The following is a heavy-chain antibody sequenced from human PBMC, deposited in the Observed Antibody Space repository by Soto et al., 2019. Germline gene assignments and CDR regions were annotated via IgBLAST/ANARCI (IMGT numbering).Heavy chain of an antibody. D-gene: IGHD6-13*01. CDR3: ARQYRRQQLDPNMFDY. CDR1: GYSFTSYW. Sequence: VESLKISCKGSGYSFTSYWISWVRQMPGKGLEWMGRIDPSDSYTNYSPSFQGHVPISAGKSISTAYLQWSSLNASGPAMYYCARQYRRQQLDPNMFDYWGQGTLVTVPS. J-gene: IGHJ4*02. V-gene: IGHV5-10-1*01. CDR2: IDPSDSYT.